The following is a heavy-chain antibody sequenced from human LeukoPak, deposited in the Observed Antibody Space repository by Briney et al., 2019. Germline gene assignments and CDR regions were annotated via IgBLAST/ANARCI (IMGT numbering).Heavy chain of an antibody. V-gene: IGHV4-34*01. CDR1: GGSFSGYY. Sequence: PSETLSLTCAVYGGSFSGYYWGWIRQPPGKGLEWIGTIYYTGISYYNPSLESRVTSSLDTSKNQFSLTLNSVTAADTAVYYCVRADYNGGNPGSFDIWGRGTMVTVSS. D-gene: IGHD2-8*01. J-gene: IGHJ3*02. CDR2: IYYTGIS. CDR3: VRADYNGGNPGSFDI.